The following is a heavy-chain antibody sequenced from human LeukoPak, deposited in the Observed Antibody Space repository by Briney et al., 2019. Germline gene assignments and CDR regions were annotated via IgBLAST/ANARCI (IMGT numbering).Heavy chain of an antibody. CDR1: GFTFSSYA. Sequence: GGSLRLSCAASGFTFSSYAMSWVRQAPGKGLEWVSGISGSGGNTYYADSVKGRFTISRDNSKNTLYLQMNNLRAEDTAVYYCARGLRYSTGWWYFDCWGQGTLVTVSS. V-gene: IGHV3-23*01. J-gene: IGHJ4*02. CDR2: ISGSGGNT. CDR3: ARGLRYSTGWWYFDC. D-gene: IGHD6-19*01.